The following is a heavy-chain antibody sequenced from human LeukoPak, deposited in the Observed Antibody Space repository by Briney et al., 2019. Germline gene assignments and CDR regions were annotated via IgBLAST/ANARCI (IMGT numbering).Heavy chain of an antibody. V-gene: IGHV3-33*01. J-gene: IGHJ4*02. CDR3: ARGREFDY. CDR2: IWYDGSKK. Sequence: GGSLRLSCAASGFTFSSYGMHWVRQAPGKGLEWVAVIWYDGSKKYYADSVKGRFTISRDNSKNTLYLQMTSRRAEDTAVYYGARGREFDYWGQGTLVTVSS. CDR1: GFTFSSYG.